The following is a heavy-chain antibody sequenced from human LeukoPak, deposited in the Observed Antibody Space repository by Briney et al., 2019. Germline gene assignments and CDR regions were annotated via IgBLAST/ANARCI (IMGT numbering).Heavy chain of an antibody. D-gene: IGHD5-24*01. CDR2: IIPIFGTA. CDR3: ARDQDRDGYNLDY. V-gene: IGHV1-69*13. J-gene: IGHJ4*02. CDR1: GGTFSSYA. Sequence: SVTVSCKASGGTFSSYATSWVRQAPGQGLEWMGGIIPIFGTANYAQKFQGRVTITADESTSTAYMELSSLRSEDTAVYYCARDQDRDGYNLDYWGQGTLVTVSS.